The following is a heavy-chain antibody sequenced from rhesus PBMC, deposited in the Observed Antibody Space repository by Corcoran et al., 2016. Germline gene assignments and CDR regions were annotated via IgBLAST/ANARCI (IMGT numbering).Heavy chain of an antibody. Sequence: QVQLQESGPGVVKPSETLSLTCAVSGGSISSYWWGWIRQPPGKGLGRIGQSYGGSGSTSYNPSRKSPVTSSSGTTKNQFSLKLSSVTAADTAVYYCAKVYPAAAGGYFEFWGQGALVTVSS. J-gene: IGHJ1*01. CDR1: GGSISSYW. CDR3: AKVYPAAAGGYFEF. V-gene: IGHV4-147*01. CDR2: SYGGSGST. D-gene: IGHD6-25*01.